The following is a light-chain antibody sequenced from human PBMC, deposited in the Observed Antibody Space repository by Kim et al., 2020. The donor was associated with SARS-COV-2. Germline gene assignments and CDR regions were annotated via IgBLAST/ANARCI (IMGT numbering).Light chain of an antibody. CDR3: QQYNDFST. CDR2: DAS. CDR1: QSVSSW. Sequence: DIQMTQYPSTLSASVGDRVTITCRASQSVSSWLAWYQQKPGKAPKLLIYDASSLESGVPSRFSGSASGTEFTLTISSLQPDDFATYYCQQYNDFSTFGQGTKVDI. V-gene: IGKV1-5*01. J-gene: IGKJ1*01.